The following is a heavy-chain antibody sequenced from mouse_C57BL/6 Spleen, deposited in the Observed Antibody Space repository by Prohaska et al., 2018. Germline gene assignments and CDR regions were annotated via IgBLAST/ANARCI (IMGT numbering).Heavy chain of an antibody. Sequence: QVQLQQPGAELVKPGASVKMSCKASGYTFTSYWITWVKQRPGQGLEWIGDIYPGSGSTKYNEKFKSKATLTVYTSSSTAYMQLSSLTSEDSAVYYCAKVYDGYYWFAYWGQGTLVTVSA. J-gene: IGHJ3*01. CDR1: GYTFTSYW. CDR3: AKVYDGYYWFAY. V-gene: IGHV1-55*01. CDR2: IYPGSGST. D-gene: IGHD2-3*01.